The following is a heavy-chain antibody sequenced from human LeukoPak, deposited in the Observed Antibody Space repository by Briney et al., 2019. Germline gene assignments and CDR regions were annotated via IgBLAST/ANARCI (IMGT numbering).Heavy chain of an antibody. D-gene: IGHD6-19*01. Sequence: SETLSLTCTVSGYSISSGYYWGWIRQPPGKGLEWIGRIYTSGSTNYNPSLKSRVTISVDTSKNQFSLKLSSVTAADTAVYYCAREAYSSGHYSLDYDYWGQGTLVTVSS. CDR3: AREAYSSGHYSLDYDY. V-gene: IGHV4-38-2*02. CDR2: IYTSGST. CDR1: GYSISSGYY. J-gene: IGHJ4*02.